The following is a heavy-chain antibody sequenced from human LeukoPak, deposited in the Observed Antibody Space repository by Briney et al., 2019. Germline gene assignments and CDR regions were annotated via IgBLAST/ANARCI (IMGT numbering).Heavy chain of an antibody. D-gene: IGHD2-15*01. CDR2: IIPIFGTA. CDR3: ARGFVDGYCSGGSCHNWFDP. V-gene: IGHV1-69*13. J-gene: IGHJ5*02. Sequence: SVKVSCKASGGTFSSYAISWVRQAPGQGLEWMGGIIPIFGTANYAQKFQGRVTITADESTSTAYMELSSLRSEDTAVYYCARGFVDGYCSGGSCHNWFDPWGQGTLVTVSS. CDR1: GGTFSSYA.